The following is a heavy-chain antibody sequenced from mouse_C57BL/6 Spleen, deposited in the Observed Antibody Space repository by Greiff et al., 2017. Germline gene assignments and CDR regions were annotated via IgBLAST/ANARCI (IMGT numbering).Heavy chain of an antibody. V-gene: IGHV1-75*01. CDR3: ARGRGYDHMDD. J-gene: IGHJ3*01. CDR2: IFPGSGST. CDR1: GYTFTDYY. D-gene: IGHD2-2*01. Sequence: VQLQQSGPELVKPGASVKISCKASGYTFTDYYINWVKQRPGQGLEWIGWIFPGSGSTYYNEKFKGKATLTVDKSYSTAYMLLSSLTSEDSAVNFCARGRGYDHMDDWGQGTLVTVSA.